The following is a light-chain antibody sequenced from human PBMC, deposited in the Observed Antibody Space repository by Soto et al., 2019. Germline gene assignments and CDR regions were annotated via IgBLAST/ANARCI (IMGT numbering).Light chain of an antibody. CDR1: QSISDL. V-gene: IGKV1-5*03. Sequence: DIQMTQSPSTLSASVGDRVTITCRASQSISDLLAWYQQKPGKAPKLLIYKASSLKSGVPSRFSGSGSGTDFTLTITSLQPEDVATYYCQKYSSVITFGQGTRLEI. J-gene: IGKJ5*01. CDR2: KAS. CDR3: QKYSSVIT.